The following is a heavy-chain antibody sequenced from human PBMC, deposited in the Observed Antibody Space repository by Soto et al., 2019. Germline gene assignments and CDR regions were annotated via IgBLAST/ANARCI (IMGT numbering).Heavy chain of an antibody. CDR3: ARVHVMVVTGSTFDY. V-gene: IGHV4-38-2*02. D-gene: IGHD2-21*02. CDR2: IYHGGTT. J-gene: IGHJ4*03. Sequence: SETLSLTCTVSGDSISSGSYWGWIRQPPGEGPEWIASIYHGGTTFYNPSLKSRISISVDTSKNQFSLRLTSVTAADTATYYCARVHVMVVTGSTFDYWGPGTLVTVSS. CDR1: GDSISSGSY.